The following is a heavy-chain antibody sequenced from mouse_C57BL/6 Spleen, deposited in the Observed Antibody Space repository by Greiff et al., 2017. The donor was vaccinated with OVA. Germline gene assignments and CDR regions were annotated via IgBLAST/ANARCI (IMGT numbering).Heavy chain of an antibody. CDR1: GYAFSSSW. Sequence: VKLMESGPELVKPGASVKISCKASGYAFSSSWMNWVKQRPGKGLEWIGRIYPGDGDTNYNGKFKGKATLTADKSSSTAYMQLSSLTSEDSAVYFCARWGYGRDYAMDYWGQGTSVTVSS. CDR2: IYPGDGDT. V-gene: IGHV1-82*01. J-gene: IGHJ4*01. D-gene: IGHD1-1*01. CDR3: ARWGYGRDYAMDY.